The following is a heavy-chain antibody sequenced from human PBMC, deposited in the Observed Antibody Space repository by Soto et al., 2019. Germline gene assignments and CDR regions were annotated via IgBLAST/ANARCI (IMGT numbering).Heavy chain of an antibody. Sequence: GGSLRLSCAASGFTFSSYSMNWVRQAPGKGLEWVSSISSSSSYIYYADSVKGRFTISRDNAKNSLYLQMNSLRAEDTAVYYCARSPGYCSSTSCYGERNDAFDIWGQGTMVTVSS. CDR1: GFTFSSYS. CDR3: ARSPGYCSSTSCYGERNDAFDI. CDR2: ISSSSSYI. D-gene: IGHD2-2*01. J-gene: IGHJ3*02. V-gene: IGHV3-21*01.